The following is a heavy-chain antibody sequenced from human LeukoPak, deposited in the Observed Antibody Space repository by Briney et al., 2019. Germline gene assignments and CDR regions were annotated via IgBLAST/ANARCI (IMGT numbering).Heavy chain of an antibody. CDR2: ISAYNGNT. V-gene: IGHV1-18*01. CDR1: GYIFISYG. J-gene: IGHJ4*02. D-gene: IGHD3-10*01. Sequence: ASVKVSCKASGYIFISYGISWVRQAPGQGLEWMGWISAYNGNTNYAQKLQGRVTMTTDTSTNTAYMELRSLRSDDTAVYYCARDEGLRGSGSYLYFDYWGQGTLVTVSS. CDR3: ARDEGLRGSGSYLYFDY.